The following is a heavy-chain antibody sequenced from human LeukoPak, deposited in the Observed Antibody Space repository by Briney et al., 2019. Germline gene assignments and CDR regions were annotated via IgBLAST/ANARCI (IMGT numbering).Heavy chain of an antibody. D-gene: IGHD2-21*02. CDR3: ARDHYHKIHSVMVTAPDY. V-gene: IGHV3-7*03. Sequence: GGSLRLSCAASGFTLSNAWMNWVRQAPGKGLEWVANIKQDGSEKYYVDSVKGRFTISKDNAKNSLYLQMNSLRSEDTAVYYCARDHYHKIHSVMVTAPDYWGQGTLVIVSS. CDR2: IKQDGSEK. CDR1: GFTLSNAW. J-gene: IGHJ4*02.